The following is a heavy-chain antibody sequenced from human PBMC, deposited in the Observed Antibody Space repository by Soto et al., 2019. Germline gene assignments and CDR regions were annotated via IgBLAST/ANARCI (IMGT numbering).Heavy chain of an antibody. CDR1: GYTFTSYG. J-gene: IGHJ4*01. D-gene: IGHD3-22*01. V-gene: IGHV1-18*01. Sequence: QVQLVQSGAEVKKPGASVKVSCKASGYTFTSYGISWVRQAPGQGLEWMGWISAYNGNTNYAQKLQGRVTMTTDTSTSTAYMELRSLSSDDTAVYYCASHAYDSSGYTWGGFDYWGHVTLVTVSS. CDR2: ISAYNGNT. CDR3: ASHAYDSSGYTWGGFDY.